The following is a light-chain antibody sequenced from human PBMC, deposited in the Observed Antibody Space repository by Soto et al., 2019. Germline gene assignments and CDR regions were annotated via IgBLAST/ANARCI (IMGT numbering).Light chain of an antibody. V-gene: IGLV3-9*01. CDR1: NIGSKT. CDR3: QVWDSSTVV. CDR2: RDN. Sequence: SYELAQPLSVPVALGQTARITCGGNNIGSKTVHWYQQKPGQAPVLVIYRDNNRPSGIPERFSGSNSGNTATLTISRAQAGDEADYFCQVWDSSTVVFGGGTKLTVL. J-gene: IGLJ2*01.